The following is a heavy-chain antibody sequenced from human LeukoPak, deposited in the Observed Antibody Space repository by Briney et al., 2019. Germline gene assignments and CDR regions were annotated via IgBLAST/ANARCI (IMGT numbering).Heavy chain of an antibody. CDR3: ATSAAGPDY. J-gene: IGHJ4*02. CDR1: GFSFSDFS. Sequence: GGSLRLSCAASGFSFSDFSMNWVRQAPGKGLEWISSISTRSTYIYYADSVKGRFTISRDNDKNSLYLQMHSLRAEDTAVYYCATSAAGPDYWGQGTLVTVSS. V-gene: IGHV3-21*01. CDR2: ISTRSTYI. D-gene: IGHD6-13*01.